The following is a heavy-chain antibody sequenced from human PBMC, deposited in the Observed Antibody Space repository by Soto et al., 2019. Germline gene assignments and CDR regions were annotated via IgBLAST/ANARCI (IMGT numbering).Heavy chain of an antibody. CDR1: GFTVSSSY. CDR2: IYSGGST. J-gene: IGHJ4*02. CDR3: ARGLGNGDYGDPGDY. V-gene: IGHV3-53*01. D-gene: IGHD4-17*01. Sequence: EVQLVESGGGLIQPGESLRLSCAASGFTVSSSYMSWVRQAAGKGLEWVSLIYSGGSTYYADSVKGRFVISRDNSXXILYLQMNSLRAEDTAVYYCARGLGNGDYGDPGDYWGQGTLVTVSS.